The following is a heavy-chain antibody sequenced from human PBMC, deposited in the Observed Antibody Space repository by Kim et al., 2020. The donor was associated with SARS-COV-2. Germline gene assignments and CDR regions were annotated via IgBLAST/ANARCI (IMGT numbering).Heavy chain of an antibody. CDR1: GGSFSGYY. CDR2: INHSGST. Sequence: SETLSLTCAVYGGSFSGYYWSWIRQPPGKGLEWIGEINHSGSTNYNPSLKSRVTISVDTSKNQFSLKLSSVTAADTAVYYCARMDWVAAAGTDCWGQGTLVTVSS. V-gene: IGHV4-34*01. CDR3: ARMDWVAAAGTDC. J-gene: IGHJ4*02. D-gene: IGHD6-13*01.